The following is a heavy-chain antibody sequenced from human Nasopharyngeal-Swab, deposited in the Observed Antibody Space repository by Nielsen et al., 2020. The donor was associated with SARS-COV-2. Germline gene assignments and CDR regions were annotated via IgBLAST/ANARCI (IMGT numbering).Heavy chain of an antibody. CDR1: GFTFSSYS. V-gene: IGHV3-21*01. J-gene: IGHJ6*02. Sequence: GSLRLSCAASGFTFSSYSMNWVRQAPGKGLEWVSSISSSSSYIYYADSVKGRFTISRDNAKNSLYLQMNSLRAEDTAVYYCARDDAYGSGSYYKPSYGMDVWGQGTTVTVSS. D-gene: IGHD3-10*01. CDR2: ISSSSSYI. CDR3: ARDDAYGSGSYYKPSYGMDV.